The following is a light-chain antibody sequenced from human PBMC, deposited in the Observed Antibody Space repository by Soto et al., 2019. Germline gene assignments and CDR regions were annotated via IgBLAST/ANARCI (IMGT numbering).Light chain of an antibody. Sequence: QSVLTQPPSASGTPGQRVTISCSGSSSNIGSNTVNWYQQLPGTAPTLLIYNNNQRPSGVPDRFSGSKSGTSASLAISGLQSEDEADYYCAAWDDSLNGHVVFGGGTKLTVL. V-gene: IGLV1-44*01. CDR2: NNN. J-gene: IGLJ2*01. CDR1: SSNIGSNT. CDR3: AAWDDSLNGHVV.